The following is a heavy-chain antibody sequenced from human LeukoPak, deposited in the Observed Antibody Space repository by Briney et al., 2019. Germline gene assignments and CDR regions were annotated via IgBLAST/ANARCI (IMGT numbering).Heavy chain of an antibody. CDR3: ARVGRITRNFDI. D-gene: IGHD3-3*01. CDR2: IYYSGST. CDR1: GGSISSYY. J-gene: IGHJ3*02. Sequence: PSETLSLTCTVSGGSISSYYWSWIRQPPGKGLEWIGYIYYSGSTNYNPSLKSRVTISVDTSKNQFSLKLSSVTAADTAVYYCARVGRITRNFDIWGQGTTVTVSS. V-gene: IGHV4-59*01.